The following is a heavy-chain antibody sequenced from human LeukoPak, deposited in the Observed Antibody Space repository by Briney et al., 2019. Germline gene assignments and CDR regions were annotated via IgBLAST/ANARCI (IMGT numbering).Heavy chain of an antibody. CDR1: GFMFSTYS. Sequence: GGSLRLSCAASGFMFSTYSMNWVRQAPGRGLEWVSYISSRGGGTTHYADSVKGRFTNSRDNGKNSLYLQMNSLRDEDTAVYYCARTGDSSGYYVWFDPWGQGTLVTVSS. CDR3: ARTGDSSGYYVWFDP. CDR2: ISSRGGGTT. J-gene: IGHJ5*02. D-gene: IGHD6-19*01. V-gene: IGHV3-48*02.